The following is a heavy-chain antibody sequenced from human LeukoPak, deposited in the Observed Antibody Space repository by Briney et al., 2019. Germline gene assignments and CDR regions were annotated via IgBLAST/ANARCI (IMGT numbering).Heavy chain of an antibody. CDR2: INSRGSNT. V-gene: IGHV3-48*03. J-gene: IGHJ4*02. D-gene: IGHD3-10*01. CDR3: ARGTHITLVRGALDY. Sequence: PGGSLRLSCAASGFTFSDYEMNWVRQAPGKGLEWVSYINSRGSNTYYTDSVKGRFTISRDNAKNSLYLKMNSLRAEDTAVYYCARGTHITLVRGALDYWGRGTLVTVSS. CDR1: GFTFSDYE.